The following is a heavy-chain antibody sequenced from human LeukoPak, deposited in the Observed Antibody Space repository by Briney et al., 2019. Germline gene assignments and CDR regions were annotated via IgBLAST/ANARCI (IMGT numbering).Heavy chain of an antibody. D-gene: IGHD3-3*01. CDR1: GGSISSGSYY. CDR3: ARAAFGVVINYYYMDV. Sequence: PSETLSLTCTVSGGSISSGSYYWSWIRQPAGKGLEWIGRIYTSGSTNYNPSLKSRVTISVDTSKNQFSLKLSSVTAADTAVYYCARAAFGVVINYYYMDVWGKGTTVTVSS. CDR2: IYTSGST. V-gene: IGHV4-61*02. J-gene: IGHJ6*03.